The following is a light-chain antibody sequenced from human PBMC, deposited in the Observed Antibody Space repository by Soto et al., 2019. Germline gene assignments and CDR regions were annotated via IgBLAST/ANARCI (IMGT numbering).Light chain of an antibody. CDR2: DVS. V-gene: IGLV2-11*01. CDR3: CSYAPGRIYV. J-gene: IGLJ1*01. Sequence: QSALTQPRSVSGSPGQSVTISCTGTSSDVGGYNYVSWYQQHPGKAPKLMIYDVSKRPSGVPDRFSGSKSGNTASLTISGLQAEDEADYYCCSYAPGRIYVFGSGTKVTVL. CDR1: SSDVGGYNY.